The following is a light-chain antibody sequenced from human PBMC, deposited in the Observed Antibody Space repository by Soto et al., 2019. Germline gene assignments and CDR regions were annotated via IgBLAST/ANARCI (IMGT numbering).Light chain of an antibody. CDR1: QSVSSY. J-gene: IGKJ5*01. V-gene: IGKV1-39*01. CDR3: QQYNNWPIT. CDR2: AAS. Sequence: DIQMTQSPSSLSASVGDRVTITCRASQSVSSYLNWYQQKPGKAPKLLIYAASSLQSGVPSRFSGSVSGTDFTLTISSLQSEDFEIYYCQQYNNWPITFGQGTRLEIK.